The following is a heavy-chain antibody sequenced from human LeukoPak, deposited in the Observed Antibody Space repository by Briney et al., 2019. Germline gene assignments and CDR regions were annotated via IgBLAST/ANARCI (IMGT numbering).Heavy chain of an antibody. J-gene: IGHJ4*02. Sequence: SLRLSCAASGFTFSSYEMNWVRQAPGKGLEWVSYISSSGSTIYYADSVKGRFTISRDNAKNSPYLRMNSLRAEDTAVYYCARLEAFYDTIVYWGQGTLVTVSS. V-gene: IGHV3-48*03. CDR1: GFTFSSYE. CDR3: ARLEAFYDTIVY. CDR2: ISSSGSTI. D-gene: IGHD5/OR15-5a*01.